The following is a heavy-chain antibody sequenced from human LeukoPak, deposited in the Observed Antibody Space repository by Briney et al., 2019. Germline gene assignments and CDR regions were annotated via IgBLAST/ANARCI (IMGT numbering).Heavy chain of an antibody. J-gene: IGHJ6*03. CDR1: GFTFSTYW. CDR3: ARVAVIYYYYMEV. Sequence: GGSLRLSCAASGFTFSTYWMSWVRQAPGKGLEWVVNIKQDGSEKYYVDSVKGRFTISRDNAKNSLYLQMNSLRAEDTAVYYCARVAVIYYYYMEVWGKGTTVTVSS. D-gene: IGHD2/OR15-2a*01. V-gene: IGHV3-7*01. CDR2: IKQDGSEK.